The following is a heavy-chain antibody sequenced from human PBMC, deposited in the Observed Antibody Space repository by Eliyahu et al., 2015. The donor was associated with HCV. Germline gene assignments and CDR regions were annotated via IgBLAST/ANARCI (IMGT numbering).Heavy chain of an antibody. CDR2: ISGSGGST. CDR3: AKTGVVPAANIGNYGMDV. D-gene: IGHD2-2*01. J-gene: IGHJ6*02. V-gene: IGHV3-23*01. Sequence: EVQLLESGGGLVQPGGSLRLXCAASGXTFXSXAXXWVRQAPGKGLEWVSAISGSGGSTYYADSVKGRFTISRDNSKNTLYLQMNSLRAEDTAVYYCAKTGVVPAANIGNYGMDVWGQGTTVTVSS. CDR1: GXTFXSXA.